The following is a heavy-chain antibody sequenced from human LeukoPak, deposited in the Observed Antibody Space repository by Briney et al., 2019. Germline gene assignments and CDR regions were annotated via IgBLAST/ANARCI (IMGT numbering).Heavy chain of an antibody. V-gene: IGHV3-48*01. J-gene: IGHJ2*01. Sequence: QTGGSLRLSCAASGFTFSSYSMNWVRQAPGKGLEWVSYISSSSSTIYYADSVKGRFTISRDNAKNSLYLQMNSLRAEDTAVYYCARVDYGDPDGYFDLWGRGTLVTVSS. D-gene: IGHD4-17*01. CDR2: ISSSSSTI. CDR3: ARVDYGDPDGYFDL. CDR1: GFTFSSYS.